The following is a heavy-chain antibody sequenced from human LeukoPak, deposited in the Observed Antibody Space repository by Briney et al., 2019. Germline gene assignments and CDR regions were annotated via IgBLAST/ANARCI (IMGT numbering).Heavy chain of an antibody. D-gene: IGHD3-22*01. V-gene: IGHV4-34*01. Sequence: SETLSLTCAVYGGSFSGYYWSWIRQPPGKGLEWIGEINHSGSTNYNPSLKSRVTISVDRSKNQFSLKLTSVTAADTAVYYCARGYCYDSSGYEDGMDVWGQGTTVTVSS. CDR2: INHSGST. CDR1: GGSFSGYY. CDR3: ARGYCYDSSGYEDGMDV. J-gene: IGHJ6*02.